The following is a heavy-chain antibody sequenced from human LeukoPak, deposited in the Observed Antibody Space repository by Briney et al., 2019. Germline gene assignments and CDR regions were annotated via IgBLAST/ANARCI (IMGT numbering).Heavy chain of an antibody. Sequence: SETLSLTCSVSGASISSYYWSWIRQPPGKGLEWIGYIYYSGSTNYNPSLKSRVTISVDTSKNQFSLRLSSVIAADTAIYYCARFRERLIDYWGQGTLVAVSS. CDR3: ARFRERLIDY. J-gene: IGHJ4*02. D-gene: IGHD1-1*01. CDR1: GASISSYY. CDR2: IYYSGST. V-gene: IGHV4-59*01.